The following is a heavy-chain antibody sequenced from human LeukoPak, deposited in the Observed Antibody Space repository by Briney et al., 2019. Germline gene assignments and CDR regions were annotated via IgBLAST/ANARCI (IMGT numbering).Heavy chain of an antibody. CDR2: IYYSGST. Sequence: SETLSLTCTVSGGSIAGSSYYWVWIRQPPGNGLEWIGTIYYSGSTYYNPSLKSRVTISVDTSKNQFSLKLSSVTAADTAVYYCASPAESTSFDYWGQGTLVTVSS. CDR1: GGSIAGSSYY. J-gene: IGHJ4*02. CDR3: ASPAESTSFDY. V-gene: IGHV4-39*01.